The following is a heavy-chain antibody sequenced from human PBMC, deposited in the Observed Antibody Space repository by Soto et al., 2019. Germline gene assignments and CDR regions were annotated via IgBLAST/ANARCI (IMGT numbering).Heavy chain of an antibody. CDR3: ARDHPNRDSSHDSTGYCPDHY. CDR2: IKKEGSYK. V-gene: IGHV3-7*01. D-gene: IGHD3-22*01. Sequence: WCLRRSCPASGCTFSDYWMTWVRQAPGKGLEWGANIKKEGSYKKYVASVKGRFTISRDNGKNSLELQMNSLRADDTALYYFARDHPNRDSSHDSTGYCPDHYWGQGALVTVSA. J-gene: IGHJ4*02. CDR1: GCTFSDYW.